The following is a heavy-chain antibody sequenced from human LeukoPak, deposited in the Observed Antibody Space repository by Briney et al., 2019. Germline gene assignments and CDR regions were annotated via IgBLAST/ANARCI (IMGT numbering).Heavy chain of an antibody. D-gene: IGHD6-19*01. CDR2: IKQDGSEK. V-gene: IGHV3-7*01. Sequence: GGSLRLSCAASGLTFSSYWMSWVRQAPGKGLEGVANIKQDGSEKYYVDSVKGRFTISRDNAKNSLYLQMNSLRAEDTAVYYCARVPDSSGWYLSAFDIWGQGTMVTVSS. CDR3: ARVPDSSGWYLSAFDI. J-gene: IGHJ3*02. CDR1: GLTFSSYW.